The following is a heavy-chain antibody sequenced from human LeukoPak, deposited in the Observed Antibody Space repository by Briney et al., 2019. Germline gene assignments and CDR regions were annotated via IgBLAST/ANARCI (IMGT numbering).Heavy chain of an antibody. CDR3: ARDRASCFAN. CDR2: ISSSSSYI. Sequence: GGSLRLSCAASGFTFSSYSMTWVRQAPGKGLEWVSSISSSSSYIYYADSVKGRFTISRDNAKNSLYLQMNSLRAEDTAVYYCARDRASCFANWGQGTLVTVSS. V-gene: IGHV3-21*01. CDR1: GFTFSSYS. J-gene: IGHJ4*02. D-gene: IGHD2-2*01.